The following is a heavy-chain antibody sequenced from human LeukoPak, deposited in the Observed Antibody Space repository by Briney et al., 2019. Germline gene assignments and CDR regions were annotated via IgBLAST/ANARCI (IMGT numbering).Heavy chain of an antibody. CDR3: ARGALLWFGDRMEYYFDY. D-gene: IGHD3-10*01. J-gene: IGHJ4*02. CDR1: GGSISITSYY. Sequence: PSETLSLTCTVSGGSISITSYYWGWIRQPPGKGLEWIGSMYSSGSTYYNPSLKSRVTISVDTSKNQFSLKLSSMTAADTAVYYCARGALLWFGDRMEYYFDYWGQGTLLTVSS. CDR2: MYSSGST. V-gene: IGHV4-39*07.